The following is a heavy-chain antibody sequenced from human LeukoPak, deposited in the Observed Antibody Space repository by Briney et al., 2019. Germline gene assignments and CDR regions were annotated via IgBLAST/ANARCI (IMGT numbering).Heavy chain of an antibody. CDR3: ARSTHNYDYVWGSYRYPLDLDY. D-gene: IGHD3-16*02. CDR2: IYHSGST. CDR1: GGSISRGGYS. V-gene: IGHV4-30-2*01. Sequence: PSETLSLTCAVSGGSISRGGYSWSWIRQPPGKGLEWIGYIYHSGSTYYNPSLKSRVTISVDRSKNQFSLKLSSVTAADTAVYYCARSTHNYDYVWGSYRYPLDLDYWGQGTLVTVSS. J-gene: IGHJ4*02.